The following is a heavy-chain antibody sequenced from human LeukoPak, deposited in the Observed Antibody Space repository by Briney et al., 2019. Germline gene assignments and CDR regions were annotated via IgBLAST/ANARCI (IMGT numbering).Heavy chain of an antibody. D-gene: IGHD3-22*01. CDR1: GGSMNNYY. CDR2: IYYSGTT. Sequence: PSETLSLTCTVSGGSMNNYYWSWVRQPPGKGLEWIGYIYYSGTTNYDPSFKSRVTMSVDTSKNQFSLKLSSVTAADTAVYYCARKYRYYDSSGYYLTFDPWGQGTLVTVSS. J-gene: IGHJ5*02. V-gene: IGHV4-59*12. CDR3: ARKYRYYDSSGYYLTFDP.